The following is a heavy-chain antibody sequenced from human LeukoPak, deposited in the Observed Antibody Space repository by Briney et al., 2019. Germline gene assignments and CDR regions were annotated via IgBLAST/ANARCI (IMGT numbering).Heavy chain of an antibody. CDR2: MYYRGST. CDR1: GGSINSSSYY. D-gene: IGHD4-11*01. V-gene: IGHV4-39*01. CDR3: ARHPGKLYDYSNYGVF. J-gene: IGHJ4*02. Sequence: SETLSLTCTVSGGSINSSSYYWGWVRQPPGKGLEWIGSMYYRGSTYYNPSLKSRVTISVDTSKNQFSLKLSSVTAADTAVYYCARHPGKLYDYSNYGVFWGRGTLVTVSS.